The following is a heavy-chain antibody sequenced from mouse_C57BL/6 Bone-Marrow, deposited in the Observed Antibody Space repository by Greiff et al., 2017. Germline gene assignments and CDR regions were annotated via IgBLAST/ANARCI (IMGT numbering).Heavy chain of an antibody. V-gene: IGHV14-4*01. J-gene: IGHJ2*01. CDR1: GFNIKDDY. Sequence: VQLKESGAELVRPGASVKLSCTASGFNIKDDYMHWVKQRPEQGLEWIGWIDPENGDTEYASKFQGKATITADTSSNTAYLQLSSLTSDATAVDHLTPRSGPRRDDWGQGTT. D-gene: IGHD3-1*01. CDR3: TPRSGPRRDD. CDR2: IDPENGDT.